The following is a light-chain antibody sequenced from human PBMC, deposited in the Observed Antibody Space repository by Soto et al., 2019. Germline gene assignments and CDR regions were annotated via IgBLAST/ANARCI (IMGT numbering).Light chain of an antibody. V-gene: IGLV2-23*01. Sequence: QSALTQPASVSGSPGQSITISCTGTSSDVGSYNFVSWYQQHPGKAPKLMIYEGSKRPSGVSNRFSGSKSGNTASLTISGLQAEDEADYYCCSYAGSGTWVFGTGTKLTVL. CDR1: SSDVGSYNF. CDR3: CSYAGSGTWV. CDR2: EGS. J-gene: IGLJ1*01.